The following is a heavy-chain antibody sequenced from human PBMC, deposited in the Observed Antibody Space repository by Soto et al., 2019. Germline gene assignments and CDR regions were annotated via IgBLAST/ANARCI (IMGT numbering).Heavy chain of an antibody. J-gene: IGHJ6*02. V-gene: IGHV1-2*04. CDR1: GYTFTGYY. CDR2: INPNSGGT. D-gene: IGHD3-22*01. Sequence: ASVKVSCKASGYTFTGYYMHWVRQAPGQGLEWMGWINPNSGGTNYAQKFQGWVTMTRDTSISTAYMELSRLRSDDTAVYYCARGPRSGSYYYYGMDVWGQGTTVTVSS. CDR3: ARGPRSGSYYYYGMDV.